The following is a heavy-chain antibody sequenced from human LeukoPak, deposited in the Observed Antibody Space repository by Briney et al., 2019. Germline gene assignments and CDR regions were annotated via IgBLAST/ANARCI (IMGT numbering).Heavy chain of an antibody. J-gene: IGHJ4*02. D-gene: IGHD4-17*01. Sequence: SVKVSCKPSGGTFSSYAISWVRQAPGQGLEWMGGIIPIFGTANYAQKFQGRVTITADESTSTAYMELSSLRSEDTAVYYCARLGYGDYQSYFDYWGQGTLVTVSS. CDR3: ARLGYGDYQSYFDY. CDR1: GGTFSSYA. CDR2: IIPIFGTA. V-gene: IGHV1-69*13.